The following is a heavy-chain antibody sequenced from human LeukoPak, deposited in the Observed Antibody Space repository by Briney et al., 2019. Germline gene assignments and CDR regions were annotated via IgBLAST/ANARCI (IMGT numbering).Heavy chain of an antibody. CDR2: IDYSGGT. CDR1: GGSMSNYY. CDR3: ARIIVGATFDY. D-gene: IGHD1-26*01. J-gene: IGHJ4*02. Sequence: PSETLSLTCTVSGGSMSNYYWSWLRQPPGKGLEWIGFIDYSGGTNNNPSLQSRVTISVDTSNNQFSLSLSSVTATDTAVYYCARIIVGATFDYWGQGTLVTVSS. V-gene: IGHV4-59*08.